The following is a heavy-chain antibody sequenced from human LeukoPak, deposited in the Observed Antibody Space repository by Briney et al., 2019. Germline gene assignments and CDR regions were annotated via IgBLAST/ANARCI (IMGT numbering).Heavy chain of an antibody. CDR1: GFTFSSYG. J-gene: IGHJ4*02. D-gene: IGHD1-26*01. V-gene: IGHV3-30*02. CDR3: AKDPQKWESYFDY. CDR2: IRYDGSNK. Sequence: GSLRLSFAASGFTFSSYGMHWVRQAPGKGLGGVAFIRYDGSNKYYADSVKGRFTISRDNSKNTLYLQMNSLRAEDTAVYYCAKDPQKWESYFDYWGQGTLVTVSS.